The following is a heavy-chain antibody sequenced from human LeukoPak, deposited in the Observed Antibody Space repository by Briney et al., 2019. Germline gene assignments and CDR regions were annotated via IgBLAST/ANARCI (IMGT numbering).Heavy chain of an antibody. CDR3: ARQTGSGLFILP. Sequence: SETLSLTCTVSGYSMSSGYYWGWIRQPPGKGLEWIGNIYHIGSTYYNPSLKSRVTISVDTSKNQFSLKLSSVTAADTAVYYCARQTGSGLFILPGGQGTLVTVSS. V-gene: IGHV4-38-2*02. CDR1: GYSMSSGYY. D-gene: IGHD3/OR15-3a*01. J-gene: IGHJ4*02. CDR2: IYHIGST.